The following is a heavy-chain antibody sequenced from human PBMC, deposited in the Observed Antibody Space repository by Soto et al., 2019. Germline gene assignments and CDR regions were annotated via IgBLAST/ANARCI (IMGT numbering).Heavy chain of an antibody. J-gene: IGHJ4*02. Sequence: QITLNESGPTVVRPTETLTLTCSFSGFSLTTSGVGVGWIRQSPGNAPEWLALIYWDDDKRYSASLKSRLTSTNDTSKKQVVMTVSDLDPTDTATYYCAHRVLRTVFGLVTTAAIYFDFWAQGTPVAVTS. V-gene: IGHV2-5*02. CDR3: AHRVLRTVFGLVTTAAIYFDF. CDR2: IYWDDDK. CDR1: GFSLTTSGVG. D-gene: IGHD3-3*01.